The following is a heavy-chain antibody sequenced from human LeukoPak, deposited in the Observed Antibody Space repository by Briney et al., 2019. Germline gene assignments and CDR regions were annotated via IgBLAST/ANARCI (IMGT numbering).Heavy chain of an antibody. J-gene: IGHJ4*02. Sequence: ASVKVSCKASGYTFTSYGISWVRQAPGQGLEWMGWISAYNGNTNYAQKFRGRVTMTRDTSITTVYMELSSLRSDDTAVYYCARDSLSDDSSGYYDFWGQGALVTVST. V-gene: IGHV1-18*01. CDR3: ARDSLSDDSSGYYDF. CDR2: ISAYNGNT. D-gene: IGHD3-22*01. CDR1: GYTFTSYG.